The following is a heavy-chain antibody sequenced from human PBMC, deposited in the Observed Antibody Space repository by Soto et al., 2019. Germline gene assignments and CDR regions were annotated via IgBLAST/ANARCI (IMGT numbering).Heavy chain of an antibody. CDR3: ARVGAYFGEFDYFDY. Sequence: EMQLVESGGGLVQPGGSLRLSCAASGFTFSSYWMHWVRQAPGKGLEWVSSISRNSDYIYYSDSVKGRFIISRDNARTSLYLHMNSLRAEDTAVYYCARVGAYFGEFDYFDYWGQGALVTVSS. CDR2: ISRNSDYI. V-gene: IGHV3-21*01. CDR1: GFTFSSYW. J-gene: IGHJ4*02. D-gene: IGHD3-10*01.